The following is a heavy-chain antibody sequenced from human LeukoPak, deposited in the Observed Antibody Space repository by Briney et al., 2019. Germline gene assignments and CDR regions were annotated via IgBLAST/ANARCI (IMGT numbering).Heavy chain of an antibody. D-gene: IGHD2-15*01. Sequence: GASVKVSCKASVYTFTGYYMHWVRQAPGQGLERMGWINPNSGGTNYAQKFQGRVTMTRDTSISTAYMELSRLRSDDTAVYYCARDYCSGGSCYSDEFDYWGQGTLVTVSS. CDR1: VYTFTGYY. J-gene: IGHJ4*02. V-gene: IGHV1-2*02. CDR2: INPNSGGT. CDR3: ARDYCSGGSCYSDEFDY.